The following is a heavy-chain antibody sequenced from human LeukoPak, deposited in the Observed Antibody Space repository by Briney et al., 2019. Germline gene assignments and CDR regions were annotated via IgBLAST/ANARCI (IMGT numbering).Heavy chain of an antibody. J-gene: IGHJ5*02. CDR3: ARGPKDIVVVPAGNWFDP. D-gene: IGHD2-2*01. CDR1: GGSISSSSYY. V-gene: IGHV4-39*07. CDR2: IYYSGST. Sequence: SETLSPTCTVSGGSISSSSYYWGWIRQPPGKGLEWIGSIYYSGSTYYNPSLKSRVTISVDTSKNQFSLKLSSVTAADTAVYYCARGPKDIVVVPAGNWFDPWGQGTLVTVSS.